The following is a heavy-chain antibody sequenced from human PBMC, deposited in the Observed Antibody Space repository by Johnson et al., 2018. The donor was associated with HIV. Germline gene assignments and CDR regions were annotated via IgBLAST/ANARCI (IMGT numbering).Heavy chain of an antibody. CDR3: AKVMTASSVNSFGGVIDASDI. Sequence: MQLVESGGGLVQPGGSLRLSCAASGFGFSSYGVHWVRQAPGKGLEYVSSISSNGGSTYYANSVKGRFTISRDNSKNTLYLQIGSLRAEDMAVYYCAKVMTASSVNSFGGVIDASDIWGQGTMVTVSS. V-gene: IGHV3-64*01. D-gene: IGHD3-16*01. CDR1: GFGFSSYG. CDR2: ISSNGGST. J-gene: IGHJ3*02.